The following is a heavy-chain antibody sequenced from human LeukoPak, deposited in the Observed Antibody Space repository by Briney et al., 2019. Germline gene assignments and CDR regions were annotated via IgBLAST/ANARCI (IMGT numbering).Heavy chain of an antibody. J-gene: IGHJ4*02. Sequence: GGSLRLSCAASGFTFSSYAMSWVRQAPGKGLEWVSAISGSGGSTYYADSVKGRFTISRDNAKNSLYLQMNSLRAEDTALYYCAKDNHYYDSSGEIDYWGQGTLVTVSS. D-gene: IGHD3-22*01. CDR3: AKDNHYYDSSGEIDY. CDR1: GFTFSSYA. CDR2: ISGSGGST. V-gene: IGHV3-23*01.